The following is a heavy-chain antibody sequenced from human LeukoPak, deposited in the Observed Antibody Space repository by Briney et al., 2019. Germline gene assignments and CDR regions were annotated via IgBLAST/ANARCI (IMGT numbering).Heavy chain of an antibody. CDR1: GFTFSSYS. D-gene: IGHD1-26*01. CDR3: ARERGNYYVYFDH. Sequence: GGSLRLSCVASGFTFSSYSMNWVRQAPGKGLEWVSYITGSTSTIYYADSVKGRFTISRDNAKNSLYLQMNSLGDEDTAVYYCARERGNYYVYFDHWGQGTLVTVSS. J-gene: IGHJ4*02. V-gene: IGHV3-48*02. CDR2: ITGSTSTI.